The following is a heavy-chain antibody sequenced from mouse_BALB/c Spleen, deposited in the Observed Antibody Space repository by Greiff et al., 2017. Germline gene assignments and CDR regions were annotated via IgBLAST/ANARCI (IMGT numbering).Heavy chain of an antibody. CDR3: ARSHYYGSSSYFDY. V-gene: IGHV1-9*01. Sequence: QVQLKQSGAELMKPGASVKISCKATGYTFSSYWIEWVKQRPGHGLEWIGEILPGSGSTNYNEKFKGKATFTADTSSNTAYMQLSSLTSEDSAVYYCARSHYYGSSSYFDYWGQGTTLTVSS. CDR2: ILPGSGST. D-gene: IGHD1-1*01. J-gene: IGHJ2*01. CDR1: GYTFSSYW.